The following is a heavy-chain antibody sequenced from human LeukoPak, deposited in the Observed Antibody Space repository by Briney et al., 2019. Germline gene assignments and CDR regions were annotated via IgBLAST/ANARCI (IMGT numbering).Heavy chain of an antibody. D-gene: IGHD6-6*01. CDR1: GYTFTSYD. CDR2: MNPNSGNT. Sequence: ASVNVSFKSSGYTFTSYDINWVRQAPGQGLEWMGWMNPNSGNTCYAQKFQGRVTMTRNTSISTAYMELSSLRSEDTAVYYCARGLRRRIAARPNYYYYYYMDVWGKGTTATVSS. V-gene: IGHV1-8*01. J-gene: IGHJ6*03. CDR3: ARGLRRRIAARPNYYYYYYMDV.